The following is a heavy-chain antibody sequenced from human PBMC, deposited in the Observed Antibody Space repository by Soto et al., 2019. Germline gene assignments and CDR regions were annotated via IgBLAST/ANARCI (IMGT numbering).Heavy chain of an antibody. CDR2: ISYSGST. V-gene: IGHV4-30-4*01. Sequence: TLSLTCTVSGGSISSGDYYWSWIRQPPGRGLEWIGYISYSGSTYYKASLKSRLIISVDTSKNQFSLKLSSVTAADTAVYYCARSDYGDRYYFDYWGQGTLVTVSS. CDR3: ARSDYGDRYYFDY. CDR1: GGSISSGDYY. D-gene: IGHD4-17*01. J-gene: IGHJ4*02.